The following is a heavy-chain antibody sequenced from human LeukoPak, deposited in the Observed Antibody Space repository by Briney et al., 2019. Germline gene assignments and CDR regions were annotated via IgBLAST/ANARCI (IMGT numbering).Heavy chain of an antibody. D-gene: IGHD3-10*01. Sequence: ASVKVSCKASGYTFTSYYMHWVRQAPGQGLEWMGIINPSGGSTSYAQKFQGRVTMTRDMSTSTVYMELSSLRSDDTAVYYCARALLWSPDSLWGQGTLVTVSS. CDR2: INPSGGST. CDR3: ARALLWSPDSL. J-gene: IGHJ4*02. CDR1: GYTFTSYY. V-gene: IGHV1-46*01.